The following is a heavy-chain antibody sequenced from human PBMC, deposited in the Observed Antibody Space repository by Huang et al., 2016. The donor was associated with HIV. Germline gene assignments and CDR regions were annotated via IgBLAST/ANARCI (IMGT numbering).Heavy chain of an antibody. J-gene: IGHJ6*03. CDR1: GDSIDNGSYH. Sequence: QVQLQESGPGLVQPSQTLSLSCSVSGDSIDNGSYHWSWIRQAAGKGLEWLGHIYTSVKTNPSASGRGRVTISVDMSKNQISLNLSSVTAADTAMYFCSRGRGATYSYYFYYMDVWGTGTTVTVSS. D-gene: IGHD3-10*01. V-gene: IGHV4-61*09. CDR2: IYTSVKT. CDR3: SRGRGATYSYYFYYMDV.